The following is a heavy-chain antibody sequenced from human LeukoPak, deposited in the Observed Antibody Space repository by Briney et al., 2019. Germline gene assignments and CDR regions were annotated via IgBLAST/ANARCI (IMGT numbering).Heavy chain of an antibody. J-gene: IGHJ4*02. CDR1: GFTFSNSW. Sequence: PGGSLRLSCAASGFTFSNSWMSWVRQAPGKGLEWVANIKRDGSEKYYVDSVKGRFTISRDNAKSSLFLQMSSLRADDTAVYYCEGSAGYWGQGTLVTVPS. CDR2: IKRDGSEK. V-gene: IGHV3-7*01. CDR3: EGSAGY.